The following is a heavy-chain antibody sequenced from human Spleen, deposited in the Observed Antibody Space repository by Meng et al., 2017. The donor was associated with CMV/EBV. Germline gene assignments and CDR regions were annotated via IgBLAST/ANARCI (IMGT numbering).Heavy chain of an antibody. Sequence: DSVSSNSAAWNWVRQSPSRGLEWLGRTYYRSKWYNDYAVSVRSRITIDPDTSKNQFSLQLDSVTPEDTAVYYCARAAVTTVYYFDYWGQGTLVTVSS. J-gene: IGHJ4*02. CDR3: ARAAVTTVYYFDY. CDR1: DSVSSNSAA. CDR2: TYYRSKWYN. V-gene: IGHV6-1*01. D-gene: IGHD4-17*01.